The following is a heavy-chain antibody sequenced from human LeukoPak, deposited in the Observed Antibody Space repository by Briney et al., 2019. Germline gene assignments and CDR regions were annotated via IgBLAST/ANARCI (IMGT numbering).Heavy chain of an antibody. CDR3: AREPYCGGNCYINYYYYMDV. D-gene: IGHD2-21*01. CDR2: IYTSGST. Sequence: SSQTLSLTCTVSGVSISSGSYSWSWFRQAAGKGLEWIERIYTSGSTNYNPSLKSRVTISVDTSKNQFSLKLSSVTAADTAVYYCAREPYCGGNCYINYYYYMDVWGKGTTVTVSS. J-gene: IGHJ6*03. CDR1: GVSISSGSYS. V-gene: IGHV4-61*02.